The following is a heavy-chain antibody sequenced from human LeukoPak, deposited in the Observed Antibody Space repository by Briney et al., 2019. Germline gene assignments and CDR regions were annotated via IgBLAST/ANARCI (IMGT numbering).Heavy chain of an antibody. D-gene: IGHD2-15*01. V-gene: IGHV1-69*05. Sequence: SVKVSCRASGGTFSSYAISWVRQAPGQGLEWMGGIIPIFGTANYAQKFQGRVTITTDESTSTAYMELSSLRSEDTAVYYCASETSKLPLDYWGQGTLVTVSS. J-gene: IGHJ4*02. CDR2: IIPIFGTA. CDR1: GGTFSSYA. CDR3: ASETSKLPLDY.